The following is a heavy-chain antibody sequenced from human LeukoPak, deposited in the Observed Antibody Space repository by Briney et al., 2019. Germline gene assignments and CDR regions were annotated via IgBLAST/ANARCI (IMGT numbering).Heavy chain of an antibody. V-gene: IGHV3-7*03. D-gene: IGHD6-19*01. CDR3: ARGAVDF. J-gene: IGHJ4*02. Sequence: PGGSLRLSCTTSGFIFSRLWMTWIRQAPGKGLECVASLNQDGSEIYYGDSVKGRFTISRDNAKNSLYLEMNDLRAEDTAIYYCARGAVDFWGQGTLVTVSS. CDR1: GFIFSRLW. CDR2: LNQDGSEI.